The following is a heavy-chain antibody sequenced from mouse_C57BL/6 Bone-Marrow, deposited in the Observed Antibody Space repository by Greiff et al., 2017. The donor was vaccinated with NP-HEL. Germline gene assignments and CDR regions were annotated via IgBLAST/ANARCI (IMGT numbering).Heavy chain of an antibody. CDR3: ARSWRGNYGAMDY. V-gene: IGHV1-69*01. J-gene: IGHJ4*01. Sequence: VKLQQPGAELVMPGASVKLSCKASGYTFTSYWMHWVKQRPGQGLEWIGEIDPSDSYTNYNQKFKGKSTLTVDKSSSTAYMQLSSLTSEDSAVYYCARSWRGNYGAMDYWGQGTSVTVSS. CDR2: IDPSDSYT. CDR1: GYTFTSYW. D-gene: IGHD2-1*01.